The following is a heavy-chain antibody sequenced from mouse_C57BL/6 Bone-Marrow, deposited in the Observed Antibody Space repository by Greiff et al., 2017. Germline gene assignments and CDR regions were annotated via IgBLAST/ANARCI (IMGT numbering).Heavy chain of an antibody. Sequence: VQLQQSGAELVRPGASVTLSCKASGYTFTDYEMHWVKQTHVHGLEWIGAIDPETGGTAYNQKFKGKAILTADKSSSTAYMELRSLTSEYSAVYYCTRWGSYYWGQGTSVTVSS. CDR2: IDPETGGT. CDR3: TRWGSYY. J-gene: IGHJ4*01. V-gene: IGHV1-15*01. CDR1: GYTFTDYE. D-gene: IGHD3-1*01.